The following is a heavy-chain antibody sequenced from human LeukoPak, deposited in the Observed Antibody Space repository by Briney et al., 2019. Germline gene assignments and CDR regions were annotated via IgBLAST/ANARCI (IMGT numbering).Heavy chain of an antibody. Sequence: GGSLGLSCAASGFTFRNHWMGWVRQAPGKGLECISVISGSGGSTYYADSVKGRFTISRDNSRNTLYLQMNSLRAEDTAVYYCAKETGYTSGWWDYWGQGTLVTVSS. CDR1: GFTFRNHW. D-gene: IGHD6-19*01. V-gene: IGHV3-23*01. J-gene: IGHJ4*02. CDR2: ISGSGGST. CDR3: AKETGYTSGWWDY.